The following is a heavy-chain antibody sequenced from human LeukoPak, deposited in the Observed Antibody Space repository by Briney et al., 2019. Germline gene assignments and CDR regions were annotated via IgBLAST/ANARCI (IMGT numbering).Heavy chain of an antibody. V-gene: IGHV4-34*01. D-gene: IGHD6-19*01. J-gene: IGHJ3*02. CDR2: INHIGST. CDR3: ARHKSEMTRLDSSGWFASPLRVGSFDI. CDR1: GGSFSGYY. Sequence: PSETLSLTCAVYGGSFSGYYWTWIRQPPGKGLEWIGEINHIGSTNYNPSLKSRVTISVDTSKNQFSLKLTSLTAADTAVYYCARHKSEMTRLDSSGWFASPLRVGSFDIWGQGTKVTVSS.